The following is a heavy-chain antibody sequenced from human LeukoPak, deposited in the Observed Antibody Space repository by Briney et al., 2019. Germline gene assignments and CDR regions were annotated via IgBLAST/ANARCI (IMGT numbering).Heavy chain of an antibody. CDR1: GYTFTSYG. D-gene: IGHD3-9*01. CDR3: ARNLATYYDILTGQDWYFDL. Sequence: ASVKVSCKASGYTFTSYGISWVRQAPGQGLEWMGWISAYNGNTNYAQKLQGRVTMTTDTSTSTAYMELRSLRSDDTAVYYCARNLATYYDILTGQDWYFDLWGRGTLVTVSS. J-gene: IGHJ2*01. CDR2: ISAYNGNT. V-gene: IGHV1-18*01.